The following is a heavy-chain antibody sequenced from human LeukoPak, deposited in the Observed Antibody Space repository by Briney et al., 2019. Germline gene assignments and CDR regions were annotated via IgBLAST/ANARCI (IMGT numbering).Heavy chain of an antibody. CDR2: IRYDGSNK. V-gene: IGHV3-30*02. Sequence: GGSLRLSCAASGFTFSSYGMHWVRQAPGKGLEWVAFIRYDGSNKYYAGSVKGRFTISRDNSKNTLYLQMNSLRAGDTAVYYCAKGIRPFIAARPGDAFDIWGQGTMVTVSS. J-gene: IGHJ3*02. CDR3: AKGIRPFIAARPGDAFDI. CDR1: GFTFSSYG. D-gene: IGHD6-6*01.